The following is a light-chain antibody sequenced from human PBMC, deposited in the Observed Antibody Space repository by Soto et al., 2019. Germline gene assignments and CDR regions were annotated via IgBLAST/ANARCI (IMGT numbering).Light chain of an antibody. V-gene: IGLV2-8*01. Sequence: QSALTQPPAASGSPGQSVTISCTGTSSDVGNYNYVSWYQQHPGKAPKLMIYEVTKRPSGVPDRFSGSKSGNTASLTVSGLQAEDEADYYCSSSAGSKPLFGGGTKLTVL. J-gene: IGLJ3*02. CDR1: SSDVGNYNY. CDR3: SSSAGSKPL. CDR2: EVT.